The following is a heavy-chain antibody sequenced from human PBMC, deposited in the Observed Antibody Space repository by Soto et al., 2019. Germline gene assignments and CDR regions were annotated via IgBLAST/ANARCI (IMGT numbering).Heavy chain of an antibody. Sequence: QVQLQVSGPGLVKPSETMSLTCTVSGDSISSYSWRWIRQPTGKGLEWIGNIHYNGNTKYSASLKSPVTMSVDTSKNHFSVKLISVTTADTAVYFCAREGNLGRWIQPLDSWGQGTLVTVSS. J-gene: IGHJ4*02. V-gene: IGHV4-59*01. CDR1: GDSISSYS. CDR2: IHYNGNT. D-gene: IGHD2-2*03. CDR3: AREGNLGRWIQPLDS.